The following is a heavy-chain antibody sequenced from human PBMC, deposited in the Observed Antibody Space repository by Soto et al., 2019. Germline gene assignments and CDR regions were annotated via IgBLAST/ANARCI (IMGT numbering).Heavy chain of an antibody. V-gene: IGHV4-34*01. D-gene: IGHD2-2*01. Sequence: SETLSLTCAVYGGSFSGYYWSWIRQPPGKGLEWIGEINHSGSTNYNPSLKSRVTISVDTSKNQFSLKLSSVTAADTAVYYCARWRDIVVVPAAMPDMGMDVWGQGTTVTVSS. J-gene: IGHJ6*02. CDR1: GGSFSGYY. CDR2: INHSGST. CDR3: ARWRDIVVVPAAMPDMGMDV.